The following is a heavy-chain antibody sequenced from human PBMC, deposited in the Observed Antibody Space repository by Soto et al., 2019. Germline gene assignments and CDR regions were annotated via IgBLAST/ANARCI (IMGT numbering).Heavy chain of an antibody. J-gene: IGHJ6*03. D-gene: IGHD6-6*01. CDR3: ASVSSRADTTYCYYMDV. Sequence: KGLEWIVYIYYSGRNTYHPPLKSRVTRSVDTSKNQFSLKLSSVTAADTAVYYCASVSSRADTTYCYYMDVWGKGTT. V-gene: IGHV4-59*08. CDR2: IYYSGRN.